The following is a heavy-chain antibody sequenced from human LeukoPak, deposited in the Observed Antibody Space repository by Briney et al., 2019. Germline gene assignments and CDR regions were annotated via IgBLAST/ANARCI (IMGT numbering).Heavy chain of an antibody. CDR2: INHSGST. J-gene: IGHJ4*02. CDR3: ARGYCSSTSCYSELDY. V-gene: IGHV4-34*01. D-gene: IGHD2-2*01. CDR1: GGSFSGYY. Sequence: SETLSLTCAVYGGSFSGYYWSWIRQPPGKGLEWIGEINHSGSTNYNPSLESRVTISVDTSKNQFSLKLSSVTAADTAVYYCARGYCSSTSCYSELDYWGQGTLVTVSS.